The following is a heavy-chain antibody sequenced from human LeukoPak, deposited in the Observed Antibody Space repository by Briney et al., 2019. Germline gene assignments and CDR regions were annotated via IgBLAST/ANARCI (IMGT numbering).Heavy chain of an antibody. J-gene: IGHJ4*02. CDR3: ASSFYYDSRDY. CDR1: GGSFSGYF. V-gene: IGHV4-34*01. Sequence: SETLSLTCVVYGGSFSGYFWSWIRQPPGKGLEWIGEITPSGSTNYNPSLKSRVSISIDTSKKKLSLRLTSVTAADSAVYYCASSFYYDSRDYWGQGTLVTVYS. CDR2: ITPSGST. D-gene: IGHD3-22*01.